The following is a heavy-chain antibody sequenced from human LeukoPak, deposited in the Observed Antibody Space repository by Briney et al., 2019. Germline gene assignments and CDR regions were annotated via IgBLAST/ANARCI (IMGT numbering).Heavy chain of an antibody. CDR1: GGSISSYY. J-gene: IGHJ4*02. D-gene: IGHD2-15*01. CDR3: ARIIRPRYDY. V-gene: IGHV4-59*12. Sequence: SQTLSLTCTVSGGSISSYYWSWIRQPPGKGLEWIGYIYYSGSTNYNPSLKSRVTISVDTSKNQFSLKLSSVTAADTAVYYCARIIRPRYDYWGQGTLVTVSS. CDR2: IYYSGST.